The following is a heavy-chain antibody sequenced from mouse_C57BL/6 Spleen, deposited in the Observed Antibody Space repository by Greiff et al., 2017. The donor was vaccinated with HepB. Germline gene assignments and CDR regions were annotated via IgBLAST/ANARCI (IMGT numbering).Heavy chain of an antibody. Sequence: VQLQQPGAELVQPGASVKLSCKASGYTFTSYWMHWVRQRPGRGLEWIGSIDPNSGGTTYNEKFKGKATLTVDKPSSTAYMQLSSLTSEDAAVYYCARAGTVVATDYAMDYWGQGTSVTVSS. V-gene: IGHV1-72*01. J-gene: IGHJ4*01. D-gene: IGHD1-1*01. CDR1: GYTFTSYW. CDR2: IDPNSGGT. CDR3: ARAGTVVATDYAMDY.